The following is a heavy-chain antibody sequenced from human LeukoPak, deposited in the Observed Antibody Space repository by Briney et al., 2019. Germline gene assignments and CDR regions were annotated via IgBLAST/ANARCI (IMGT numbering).Heavy chain of an antibody. V-gene: IGHV4-59*01. CDR3: ARRGDFDWPQWYFDL. CDR1: GGSISSYY. D-gene: IGHD3-9*01. Sequence: SETLSLTCTVSGGSISSYYWSWIRQPPGKGLEWIGYIYYSGSTNYNPSLKSRVTISVDTSKNQFSLKLSSVTAADTAVYYCARRGDFDWPQWYFDLWGRGTLVTVSS. CDR2: IYYSGST. J-gene: IGHJ2*01.